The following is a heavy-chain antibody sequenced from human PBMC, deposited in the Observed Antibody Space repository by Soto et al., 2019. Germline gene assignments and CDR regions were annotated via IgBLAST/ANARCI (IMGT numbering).Heavy chain of an antibody. CDR2: INHSGST. CDR1: GLSFSCYD. V-gene: IGHV4-34*01. CDR3: ARVGPWVPYYYDSSPYTFENWFDP. D-gene: IGHD3-22*01. J-gene: IGHJ5*02. Sequence: LETLSITCAVYGLSFSCYDLSWIRQPPGKGLEWIGEINHSGSTNYNPSLKSRVTLSIDMTNNHVSLILNSVTAADTAVYYCARVGPWVPYYYDSSPYTFENWFDPWGQGTLVPVSS.